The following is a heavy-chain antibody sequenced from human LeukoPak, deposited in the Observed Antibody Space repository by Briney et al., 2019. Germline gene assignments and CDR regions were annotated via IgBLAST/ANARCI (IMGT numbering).Heavy chain of an antibody. CDR2: MSGSGGST. CDR1: GFTFSSYA. V-gene: IGHV3-23*01. CDR3: AKGSGDFWSGYYAY. Sequence: GGSLRLSCAASGFTFSSYAMSWVRQAPGKGLEWVSAMSGSGGSTYYADSVRGRFTISRDNSKNTLYLQMNSLRAEDTAVYYCAKGSGDFWSGYYAYWGQGTLVTVSS. D-gene: IGHD3-3*01. J-gene: IGHJ4*02.